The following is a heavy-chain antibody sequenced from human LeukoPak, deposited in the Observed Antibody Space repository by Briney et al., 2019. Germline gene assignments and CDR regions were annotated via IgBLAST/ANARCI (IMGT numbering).Heavy chain of an antibody. J-gene: IGHJ4*02. Sequence: ISGSGGSTYYADSVKGRFTISRDNSKNTLYLQMNSLRAEDTAVYYCAKSAYYYDTSGYYAGWGQGTLVTVSS. CDR3: AKSAYYYDTSGYYAG. V-gene: IGHV3-23*01. CDR2: ISGSGGST. D-gene: IGHD3-22*01.